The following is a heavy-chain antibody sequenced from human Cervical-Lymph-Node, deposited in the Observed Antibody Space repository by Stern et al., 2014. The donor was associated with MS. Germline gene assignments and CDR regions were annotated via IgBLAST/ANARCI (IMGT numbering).Heavy chain of an antibody. V-gene: IGHV3-48*02. Sequence: EVQLVESGGGLVQPGGSLRLSCAASGFTFSDYSMNWVRQAPGQGLEWVAYISGGSINIFYGDSVKGRFTISRDNANNSLFLQMNSLRDDDSGFYFCARGLYTRGWMANWGQGTLVTVSS. CDR1: GFTFSDYS. J-gene: IGHJ4*02. CDR2: ISGGSINI. D-gene: IGHD6-19*01. CDR3: ARGLYTRGWMAN.